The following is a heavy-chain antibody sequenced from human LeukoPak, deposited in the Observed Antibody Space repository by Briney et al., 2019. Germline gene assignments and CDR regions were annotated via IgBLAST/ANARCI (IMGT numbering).Heavy chain of an antibody. D-gene: IGHD4-17*01. Sequence: GGSLRLSCVASGFTFGNFWMSWVRQAPGKGLEWMANIKQDGGEKNYVDSVKGRFTISRDNAKNSLYLQMNSLRAEDTAVYYCARDPGDYDFDYWGQGTLVTVSS. CDR3: ARDPGDYDFDY. J-gene: IGHJ4*02. CDR2: IKQDGGEK. V-gene: IGHV3-7*01. CDR1: GFTFGNFW.